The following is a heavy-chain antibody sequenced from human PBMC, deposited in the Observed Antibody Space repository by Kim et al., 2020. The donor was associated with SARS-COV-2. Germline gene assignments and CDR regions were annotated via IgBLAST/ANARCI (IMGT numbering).Heavy chain of an antibody. D-gene: IGHD6-19*01. CDR1: GFTLSSYW. V-gene: IGHV3-74*01. J-gene: IGHJ4*02. Sequence: GGSLRLSCAASGFTLSSYWMHWVRQAPGKGLVWVSRTSGDGCSTSYADSVKCRFTISRDNAKNTLYLQMNSLRVEDTAVYYCARRAYSSGWWYFDHWGQG. CDR2: TSGDGCST. CDR3: ARRAYSSGWWYFDH.